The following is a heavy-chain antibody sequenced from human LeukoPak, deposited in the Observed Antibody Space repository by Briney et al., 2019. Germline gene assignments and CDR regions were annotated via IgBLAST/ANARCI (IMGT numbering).Heavy chain of an antibody. CDR2: FSGSGGST. Sequence: GGSLRLSCAASGFTFSSYAMSWVREAPGKGLEWVSAFSGSGGSTYYADSVKGRFTISRDNSKNTLYLQMNSLRAEDTAVYYCAKGRYSSSWYLGQYYFDYWGQGTLVTVSS. CDR3: AKGRYSSSWYLGQYYFDY. CDR1: GFTFSSYA. V-gene: IGHV3-23*01. J-gene: IGHJ4*02. D-gene: IGHD6-13*01.